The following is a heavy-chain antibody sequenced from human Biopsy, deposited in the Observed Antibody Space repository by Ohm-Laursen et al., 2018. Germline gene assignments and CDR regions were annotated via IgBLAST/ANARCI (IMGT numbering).Heavy chain of an antibody. D-gene: IGHD1-26*01. CDR1: GFTFSVYA. Sequence: SLRLSCAASGFTFSVYAMHWVRQAPGKGLEWVAIICYDGSSEYYADSVNGRFTISRDNSRTTVYLQMNSLRAEDTAIYYCARDPIVGSKADGMDVWGQGTRVTVSS. CDR2: ICYDGSSE. V-gene: IGHV3-33*01. J-gene: IGHJ6*02. CDR3: ARDPIVGSKADGMDV.